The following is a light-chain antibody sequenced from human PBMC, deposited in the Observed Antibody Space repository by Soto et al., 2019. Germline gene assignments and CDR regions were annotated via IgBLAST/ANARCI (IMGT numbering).Light chain of an antibody. V-gene: IGKV3-20*01. CDR3: QQYGSSPPES. Sequence: EIVLTQSPGTLSLSPGERATLSCRASQSVSSSYLAWYQQKPGQAPRLLIYGASSRATGIPDRFSGSGSGTDFTLTISRLEPEDFAVYYCQQYGSSPPESFGPGTRWIS. CDR2: GAS. CDR1: QSVSSSY. J-gene: IGKJ3*01.